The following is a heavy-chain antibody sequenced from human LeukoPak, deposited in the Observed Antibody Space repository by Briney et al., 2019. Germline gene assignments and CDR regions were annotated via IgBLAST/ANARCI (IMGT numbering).Heavy chain of an antibody. CDR1: GYTPSELS. Sequence: GASVKVSCKVSGYTPSELSLPWGRQAPGKGLESRGGFDPEDGETIYAQKFQGRVTMTEDTSTDTAYMELSSLRSEDTAVYYCATLGIAAAHFDYWGQGTLVTVSS. CDR3: ATLGIAAAHFDY. V-gene: IGHV1-24*01. D-gene: IGHD6-13*01. CDR2: FDPEDGET. J-gene: IGHJ4*02.